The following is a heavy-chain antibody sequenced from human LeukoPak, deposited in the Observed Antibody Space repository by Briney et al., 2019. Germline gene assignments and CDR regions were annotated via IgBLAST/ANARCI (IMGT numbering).Heavy chain of an antibody. CDR1: GFTFSSYE. CDR3: ARDSGGSSSFDY. J-gene: IGHJ4*02. D-gene: IGHD2-15*01. Sequence: PGGSLRLSCAASGFTFSSYEMHWVRQAPGKGLEWVSYISSGGSPIYYADSVKGRFTISRDNAKNSLYLQMNSLRAEDTAVYYCARDSGGSSSFDYWGQGTLVTASS. V-gene: IGHV3-48*03. CDR2: ISSGGSPI.